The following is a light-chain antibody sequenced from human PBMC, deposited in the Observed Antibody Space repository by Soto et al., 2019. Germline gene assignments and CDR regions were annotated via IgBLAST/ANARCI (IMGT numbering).Light chain of an antibody. CDR1: QSVSRN. CDR3: QQDKNWPPIT. V-gene: IGKV3D-15*01. J-gene: IGKJ1*01. CDR2: GAS. Sequence: EIVMTQSPATLSVSPGERVTLSCRASQSVSRNLAWYQQKPGQPPRLLIFGASTRANGIPARFSGSGSGTEFTLTISSLQSEDFAVYYCQQDKNWPPITFGQGTKVDIK.